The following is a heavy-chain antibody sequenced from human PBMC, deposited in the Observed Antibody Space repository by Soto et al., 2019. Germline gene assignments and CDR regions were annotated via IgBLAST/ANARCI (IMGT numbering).Heavy chain of an antibody. CDR1: GFTFSIYA. Sequence: GGSLSLSCSASGFTFSIYAMHWVRQAPGKGLEYVSSISINGGSTHYADSVKGRFTISRDNSKNTQYLQMSSLRADDTALYYCVKGEYYYDSSGYYPFDYWGQGTLVTVSS. J-gene: IGHJ4*02. CDR3: VKGEYYYDSSGYYPFDY. CDR2: ISINGGST. V-gene: IGHV3-64D*06. D-gene: IGHD3-22*01.